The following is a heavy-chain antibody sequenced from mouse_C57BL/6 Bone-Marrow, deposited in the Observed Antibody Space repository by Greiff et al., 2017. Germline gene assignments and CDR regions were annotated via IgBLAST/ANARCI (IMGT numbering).Heavy chain of an antibody. CDR3: ARDYCSSYWYFDV. D-gene: IGHD1-1*01. Sequence: VQLQQSGPELVKPGASVKLSCKASGYTFTSYDINWVKQRPGQGLEWIGWIYPRDGSTKYNEKFKGKATLTVDTSSSTAYMELHSLTSEDSAVYFCARDYCSSYWYFDVWGTGTTGTVSS. CDR1: GYTFTSYD. CDR2: IYPRDGST. V-gene: IGHV1-85*01. J-gene: IGHJ1*03.